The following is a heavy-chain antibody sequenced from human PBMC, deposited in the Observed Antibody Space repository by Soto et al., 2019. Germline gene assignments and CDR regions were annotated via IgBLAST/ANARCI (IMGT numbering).Heavy chain of an antibody. V-gene: IGHV4-59*01. CDR2: IYYSGST. CDR1: GGSISSYY. CDR3: ARENTAMATSGFDY. Sequence: SETLSLTCTVSGGSISSYYWSWIRQPPGKGLEWIGYIYYSGSTNYNPSLKSRVTISVDTSKNQFSLKLSSVTAADTAVYYCARENTAMATSGFDYWGQGTLVTVSS. D-gene: IGHD5-18*01. J-gene: IGHJ4*02.